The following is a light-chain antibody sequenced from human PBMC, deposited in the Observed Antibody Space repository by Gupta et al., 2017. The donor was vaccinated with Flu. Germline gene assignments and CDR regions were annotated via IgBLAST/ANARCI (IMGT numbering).Light chain of an antibody. CDR1: SGSVSSTHY. Sequence: QTVVTQEPPISVSPGGTVTLTCGLSSGSVSSTHYPSWYQQTPAHPPLTLFYSTNLRSSGPPDLSGATFLATTAVPTTTGDESDDASYYYYTIYMNRSISLFGGGTKLTVL. J-gene: IGLJ2*01. V-gene: IGLV8-61*01. CDR2: STN. CDR3: TIYMNRSISL.